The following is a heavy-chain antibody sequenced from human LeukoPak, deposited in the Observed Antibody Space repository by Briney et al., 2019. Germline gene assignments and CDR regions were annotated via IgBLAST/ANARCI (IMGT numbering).Heavy chain of an antibody. J-gene: IGHJ4*02. Sequence: GGSLRLSCAASGFTFSSCAMHWVRQAPGKGLEWVAVISYDGSNKYYADSVKGRFTISRDNSKNTLYLQMNSLRAEDTAVYYCAVAATWDPQYDYWGQGTLVTVSS. D-gene: IGHD2-15*01. CDR2: ISYDGSNK. V-gene: IGHV3-30*04. CDR3: AVAATWDPQYDY. CDR1: GFTFSSCA.